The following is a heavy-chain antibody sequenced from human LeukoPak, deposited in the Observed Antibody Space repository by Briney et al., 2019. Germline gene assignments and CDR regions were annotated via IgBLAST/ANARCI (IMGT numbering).Heavy chain of an antibody. J-gene: IGHJ5*02. CDR2: IYPGDSDT. D-gene: IGHD6-13*01. CDR3: ARLVKQQLVPWFDP. CDR1: GYSFTSYW. V-gene: IGHV5-51*01. Sequence: GESLKISCKGSGYSFTSYWSGWVRQMPGKGLEGMGIIYPGDSDTRYSPSCQGQVTISADKSISTAYLQWSSLKASDTAMYYCARLVKQQLVPWFDPWGQGALVTVSS.